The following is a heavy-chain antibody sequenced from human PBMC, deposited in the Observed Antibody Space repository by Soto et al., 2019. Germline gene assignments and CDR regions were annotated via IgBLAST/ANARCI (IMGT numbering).Heavy chain of an antibody. D-gene: IGHD3-22*01. Sequence: QVQLVQSGADVRKPGASVKVSCKASGYTLSNYGISWVRQAPGQGLEWMGWINTYSGNTNYAQKFKGRVTMTTDTSTSTAYMELRSLRPDDTALYYCAGDRITIIEVVDRVYGMDDWGQGTTVTVSS. V-gene: IGHV1-18*04. CDR2: INTYSGNT. J-gene: IGHJ6*02. CDR3: AGDRITIIEVVDRVYGMDD. CDR1: GYTLSNYG.